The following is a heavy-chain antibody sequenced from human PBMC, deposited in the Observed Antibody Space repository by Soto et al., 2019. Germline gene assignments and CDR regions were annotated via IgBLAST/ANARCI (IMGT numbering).Heavy chain of an antibody. CDR1: GGSISSSSYY. J-gene: IGHJ6*02. D-gene: IGHD6-19*01. CDR2: IYYSGST. V-gene: IGHV4-39*01. CDR3: ARQGQWLVGAHYYYGMDV. Sequence: PSETLSLTCTVSGGSISSSSYYWGWIRQPPGKGLEWIGSIYYSGSTYYNPSLKSRVTISVDTSKNQFSLKLSSVTAADTAVYYCARQGQWLVGAHYYYGMDVWGQGTTVPGS.